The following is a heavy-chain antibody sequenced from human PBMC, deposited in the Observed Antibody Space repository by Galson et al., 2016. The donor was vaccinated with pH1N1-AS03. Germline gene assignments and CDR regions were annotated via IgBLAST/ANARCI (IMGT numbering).Heavy chain of an antibody. J-gene: IGHJ6*02. Sequence: SLRLSCAASGFTFSTYAMHWVRQAPGKGLEWVAVISSDGSHQYYADPVKGRFTISRDNSKNTLYLQINSLRAEDTAVYYCARPYCTSSRCYLYLYGLDVWGQGTTVTVSS. D-gene: IGHD2-2*01. CDR2: ISSDGSHQ. CDR3: ARPYCTSSRCYLYLYGLDV. CDR1: GFTFSTYA. V-gene: IGHV3-30*04.